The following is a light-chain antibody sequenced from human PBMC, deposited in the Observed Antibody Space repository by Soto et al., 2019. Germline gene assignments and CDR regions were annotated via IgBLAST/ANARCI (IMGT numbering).Light chain of an antibody. CDR2: EVS. Sequence: QSALTQPPSASGSPGQSVTISCTGTSSDVGGYNYVSWYQQHPGKAPKLMIYEVSERSSGVPDRFSGSKSGNTASLTVSGLQAEDEADYYCNSYAGSLNYVFGTGTKLTVL. CDR1: SSDVGGYNY. V-gene: IGLV2-8*01. CDR3: NSYAGSLNYV. J-gene: IGLJ1*01.